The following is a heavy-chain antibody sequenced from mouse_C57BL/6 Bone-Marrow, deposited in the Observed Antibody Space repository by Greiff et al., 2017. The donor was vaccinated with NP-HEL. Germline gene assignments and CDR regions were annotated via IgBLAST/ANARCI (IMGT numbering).Heavy chain of an antibody. CDR1: GFTFSSYG. Sequence: EVKLVESGGDLVKPGGSLKLSCAASGFTFSSYGMSWVRQTPDKRLEWVATISSGGSYTYYPDSVKGRFTISRDNAKNTLYLQMSSLKSEDTAMYYCARRVYYDLFAYWGQGTLVTVSA. D-gene: IGHD2-4*01. CDR2: ISSGGSYT. CDR3: ARRVYYDLFAY. J-gene: IGHJ3*01. V-gene: IGHV5-6*02.